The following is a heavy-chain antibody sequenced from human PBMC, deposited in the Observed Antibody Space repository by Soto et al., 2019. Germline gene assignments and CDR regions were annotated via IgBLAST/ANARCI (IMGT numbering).Heavy chain of an antibody. Sequence: QLQLQESGPGLVKPSETLSLTCTVSGGSISSSSYYWGWIRQPPGKGLEWIGSIYYSGSTYYNPSLKSRVTISVDTSKNQFSLKLSSVTAADTAVYYCARRIRRTYDSSGSFDYWGQGTLVTVSS. V-gene: IGHV4-39*01. CDR1: GGSISSSSYY. D-gene: IGHD3-22*01. CDR3: ARRIRRTYDSSGSFDY. CDR2: IYYSGST. J-gene: IGHJ4*02.